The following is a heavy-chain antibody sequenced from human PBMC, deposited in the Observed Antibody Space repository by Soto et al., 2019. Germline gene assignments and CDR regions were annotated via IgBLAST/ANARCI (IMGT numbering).Heavy chain of an antibody. CDR2: ISSSSSTI. V-gene: IGHV3-48*02. D-gene: IGHD1-26*01. J-gene: IGHJ6*02. CDR3: ARDVGSGSSTPFYGMDV. CDR1: GFTFSSYS. Sequence: RLSCAASGFTFSSYSMNWVRQAPGKGLEWVSYISSSSSTIYYADSVKGRFTISRDNAKNSLYLQMNGLRDEDTAVYYCARDVGSGSSTPFYGMDVWGQGTTVTVSS.